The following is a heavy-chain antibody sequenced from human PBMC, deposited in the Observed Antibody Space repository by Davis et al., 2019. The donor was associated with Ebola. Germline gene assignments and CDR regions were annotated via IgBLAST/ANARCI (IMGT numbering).Heavy chain of an antibody. Sequence: GESLKISCAASGFTFSSYGMHWVRQAPGKGLEWVAVIWYDGSNKYYADSVKGRFTISRDNSKNTLYLQMNSLRAEDTAVYYCARRPPNHPNDAYYYYGMDVWGQGTTVTVSS. D-gene: IGHD1-14*01. CDR3: ARRPPNHPNDAYYYYGMDV. CDR1: GFTFSSYG. V-gene: IGHV3-33*01. CDR2: IWYDGSNK. J-gene: IGHJ6*02.